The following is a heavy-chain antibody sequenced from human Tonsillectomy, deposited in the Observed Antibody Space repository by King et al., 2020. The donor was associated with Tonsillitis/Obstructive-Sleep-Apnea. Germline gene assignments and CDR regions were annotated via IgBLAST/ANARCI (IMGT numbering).Heavy chain of an antibody. CDR3: ARDDFGGNSGFDY. J-gene: IGHJ4*02. D-gene: IGHD4-23*01. Sequence: VQLVESGGRVVQPGRSLRLSCASSGFTISSYGMHWVRQAPGKGLEWVAVVWYDGSNKYYADSVKGRFTISRDNSKNTVYLQMNSLRAEDTAVYYCARDDFGGNSGFDYWGQGTLVTVSS. CDR2: VWYDGSNK. V-gene: IGHV3-33*01. CDR1: GFTISSYG.